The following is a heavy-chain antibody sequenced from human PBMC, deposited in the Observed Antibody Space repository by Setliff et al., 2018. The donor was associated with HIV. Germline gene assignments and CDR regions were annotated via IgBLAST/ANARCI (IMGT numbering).Heavy chain of an antibody. CDR3: VKGAPDYDTNPFYYYFYMRV. D-gene: IGHD4-17*01. V-gene: IGHV3-23*03. CDR2: VYGDGSYT. Sequence: GGSLRLSCAASGFGFSNFAMSWVRQAPGKGLELVSAVYGDGSYTYYVDSVKGRFTMSRDNSQNTLYLQMSSLRVDDTAVYYCVKGAPDYDTNPFYYYFYMRVWGKGTTVTVSS. J-gene: IGHJ6*03. CDR1: GFGFSNFA.